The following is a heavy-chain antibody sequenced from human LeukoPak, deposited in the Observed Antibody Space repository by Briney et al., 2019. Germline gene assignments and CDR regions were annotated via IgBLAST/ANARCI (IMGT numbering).Heavy chain of an antibody. J-gene: IGHJ6*02. D-gene: IGHD3-22*01. CDR1: GYTFTSYG. CDR2: ISAYNGNT. CDR3: ARYYDSSGYYYYYYYGMDV. V-gene: IGHV1-18*01. Sequence: GASVKVSCKASGYTFTSYGISWVRQAPGQGLEWMGWISAYNGNTNYVQKLQGRVTMTTDTSTSTADMELRSLRSDDTAVYYCARYYDSSGYYYYYYYGMDVWGQGTTVTVSS.